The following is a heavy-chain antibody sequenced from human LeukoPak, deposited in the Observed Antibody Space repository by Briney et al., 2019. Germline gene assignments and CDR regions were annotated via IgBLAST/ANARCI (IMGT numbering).Heavy chain of an antibody. CDR1: GGSISSCY. Sequence: SETLSLTCTVSGGSISSCYWSWIRQPPGKGLEWIGYIYYSGSTNYNPSLKSRVTISVDTSKNQFSLKLSSVTAADTAVYYCARSYYDYVWGSYRPYYFDYWGQGTLVTVSS. V-gene: IGHV4-59*08. CDR2: IYYSGST. CDR3: ARSYYDYVWGSYRPYYFDY. J-gene: IGHJ4*02. D-gene: IGHD3-16*02.